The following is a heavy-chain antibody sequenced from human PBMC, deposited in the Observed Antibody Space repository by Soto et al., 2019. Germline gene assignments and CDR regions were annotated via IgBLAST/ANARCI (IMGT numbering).Heavy chain of an antibody. V-gene: IGHV3-23*01. D-gene: IGHD4-4*01. CDR3: AKDLSSYTPGCSNYVSAFDI. Sequence: EVQLLESGGALVQPGGSLRLSCAASGFTFSSYAMSWVRQAPGKGLEWVSVISGSASSTYYADSVKGRFTISRDNSKNTLYLQMNSLRAEDTAVYYCAKDLSSYTPGCSNYVSAFDIWGQGTMVTVSS. CDR1: GFTFSSYA. J-gene: IGHJ3*02. CDR2: ISGSASST.